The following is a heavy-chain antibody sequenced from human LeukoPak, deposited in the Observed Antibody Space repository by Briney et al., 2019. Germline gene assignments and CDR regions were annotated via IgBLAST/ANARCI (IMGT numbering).Heavy chain of an antibody. CDR3: TTALIVVVTATPYYFDY. CDR2: IKSKSDGGTT. D-gene: IGHD2-21*02. CDR1: GFTFSSYS. V-gene: IGHV3-15*01. Sequence: GGSLRLSCAASGFTFSSYSMRWVRQAPRKGQEWVGRIKSKSDGGTTDYAAPVKGRFTISRDDSKNTLYLQMNSLKTEDTAVYYCTTALIVVVTATPYYFDYWGQGTLVTVSS. J-gene: IGHJ4*02.